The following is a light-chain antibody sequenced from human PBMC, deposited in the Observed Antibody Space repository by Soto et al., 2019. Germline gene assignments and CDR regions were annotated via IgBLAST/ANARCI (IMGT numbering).Light chain of an antibody. CDR1: SGDIGSYNR. CDR2: EVT. J-gene: IGLJ1*01. Sequence: QSAVTQPASVSGSPGQSITISCTGTSGDIGSYNRVSWYQQHPGKAPKLIIYEVTDRPSGVSNRFSGSKSGNTASLTISGLQAEDEAEYYSSSYTNINTRACVFGTGTKLTVL. CDR3: SSYTNINTRACV. V-gene: IGLV2-14*01.